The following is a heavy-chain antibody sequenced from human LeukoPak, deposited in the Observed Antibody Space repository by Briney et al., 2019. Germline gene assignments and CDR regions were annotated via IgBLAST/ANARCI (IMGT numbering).Heavy chain of an antibody. V-gene: IGHV3-23*01. CDR1: GFTFSSYS. Sequence: GGFLRLSCAPYGFTFSSYSMRWVRQPQGRGIEWVSAISGCGGRTYYADSVKGRFTISRDNSKNTLYLQMNSLRAEDTAVYYSAKGLRYFDWSSGNWFDPWGQGTLVTVSS. D-gene: IGHD3-9*01. CDR2: ISGCGGRT. J-gene: IGHJ5*02. CDR3: AKGLRYFDWSSGNWFDP.